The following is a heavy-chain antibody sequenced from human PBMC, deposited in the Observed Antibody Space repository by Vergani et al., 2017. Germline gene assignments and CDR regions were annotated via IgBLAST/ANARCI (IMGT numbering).Heavy chain of an antibody. J-gene: IGHJ4*02. V-gene: IGHV4-34*01. CDR2: INHSGST. Sequence: QVQLQESGPGLLKPSETLSLTCAVYGGSFSGYYWSWIRQPPGKGLEWIGEINHSGSTNYNPSLKSRVTISVDTSKNQFSLKLSSVTAADTAVYYCARVFRGGSALDYWGQGTLVTVSS. CDR3: ARVFRGGSALDY. CDR1: GGSFSGYY. D-gene: IGHD2-15*01.